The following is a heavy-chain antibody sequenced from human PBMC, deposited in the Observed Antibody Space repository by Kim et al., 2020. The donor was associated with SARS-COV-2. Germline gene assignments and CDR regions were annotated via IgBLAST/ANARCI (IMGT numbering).Heavy chain of an antibody. Sequence: KYYADHVKGRFPISRDNSKNTLYLQMNSLRAEDTAVYYCARVASYYYGMDVWGQGTTVTVSS. CDR3: ARVASYYYGMDV. CDR2: K. V-gene: IGHV3-33*01. J-gene: IGHJ6*02.